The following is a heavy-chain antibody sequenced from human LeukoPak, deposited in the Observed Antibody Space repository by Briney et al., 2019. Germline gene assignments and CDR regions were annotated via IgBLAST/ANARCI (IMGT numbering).Heavy chain of an antibody. J-gene: IGHJ6*03. CDR1: GYTFTGYY. Sequence: ASVKVSCKASGYTFTGYYMHWVRQAPGQGLEWMGWINPNSGGTDYAQKFQGRVTMTRDTSISTAYMELSRLRSDDTAVYYCARGGIVGARYYYYMDVWGKGTTVTISS. CDR3: ARGGIVGARYYYYMDV. V-gene: IGHV1-2*02. D-gene: IGHD1-26*01. CDR2: INPNSGGT.